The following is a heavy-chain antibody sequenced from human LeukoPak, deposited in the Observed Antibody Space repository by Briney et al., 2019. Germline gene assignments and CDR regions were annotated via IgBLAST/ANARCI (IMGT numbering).Heavy chain of an antibody. CDR1: GDSISSGDYY. V-gene: IGHV4-61*02. D-gene: IGHD1-1*01. Sequence: SETLSLTCTVSGDSISSGDYYWSWIRQPAGKGLEWIGRISSSGSTNYNPSLKSRVTISVDTSKNQFSLKLNSVTAADTAVYYCARAPRGKIGTYYMDLWGKGTTVTISS. CDR2: ISSSGST. CDR3: ARAPRGKIGTYYMDL. J-gene: IGHJ6*03.